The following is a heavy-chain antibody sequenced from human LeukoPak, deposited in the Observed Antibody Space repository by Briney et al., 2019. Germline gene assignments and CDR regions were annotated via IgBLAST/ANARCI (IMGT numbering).Heavy chain of an antibody. CDR2: ISGSGGST. D-gene: IGHD4-17*01. V-gene: IGHV3-23*01. J-gene: IGHJ4*02. Sequence: GGSLRLSCAASGFTFSSYAMSWVCPAPGKGLEGFSAISGSGGSTYYADSVKGRFTISRDNSKNTLYLQMNSLRAEDTAVYYCAKLGIRQVTTGGYWGQGTLVTVSS. CDR3: AKLGIRQVTTGGY. CDR1: GFTFSSYA.